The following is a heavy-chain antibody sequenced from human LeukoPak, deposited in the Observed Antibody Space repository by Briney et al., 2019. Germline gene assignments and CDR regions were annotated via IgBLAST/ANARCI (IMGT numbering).Heavy chain of an antibody. CDR3: AKTDYDFWSGDNWFDP. D-gene: IGHD3-3*01. Sequence: PGGSLRLSCAASGFTFSSYAMSWVRQAPGKGLEWVSAISGSGGSTYYADSVKGRFTISRDNSKNTLYLQMNSLRAEDTAVYYCAKTDYDFWSGDNWFDPWGQGTLVTVSS. CDR1: GFTFSSYA. CDR2: ISGSGGST. J-gene: IGHJ5*02. V-gene: IGHV3-23*01.